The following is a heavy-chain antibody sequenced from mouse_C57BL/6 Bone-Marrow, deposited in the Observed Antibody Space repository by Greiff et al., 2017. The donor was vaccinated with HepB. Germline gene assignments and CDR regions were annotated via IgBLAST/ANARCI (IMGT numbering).Heavy chain of an antibody. Sequence: VQLVESGPGLVAPSQSLSITCTVSGFSLTSYGVDWVRQPPGKGLEWLGVIWGGGSTNYNSALMSRLSISQDNSKSQVFLKMNSLQTDDTAMYYCATLIYSNSYYYAMDYWGQGTSVTVSS. CDR3: ATLIYSNSYYYAMDY. V-gene: IGHV2-9*01. D-gene: IGHD2-5*01. CDR1: GFSLTSYG. J-gene: IGHJ4*01. CDR2: IWGGGST.